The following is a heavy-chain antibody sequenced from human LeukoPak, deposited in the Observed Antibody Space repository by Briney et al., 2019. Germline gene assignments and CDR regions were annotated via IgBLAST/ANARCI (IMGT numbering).Heavy chain of an antibody. V-gene: IGHV3-23*01. Sequence: GGSLRLSFAASGFTFRSYAMSWVRQAPGKGLEWVSAIIGSGGSTYYADSVKGRFTISRDNSKNTLYLQMNSLRAEDTAVYYCAKFTAPFGPSPFDYWGQGTLVTVSS. CDR3: AKFTAPFGPSPFDY. J-gene: IGHJ4*02. CDR2: IIGSGGST. D-gene: IGHD2-21*02. CDR1: GFTFRSYA.